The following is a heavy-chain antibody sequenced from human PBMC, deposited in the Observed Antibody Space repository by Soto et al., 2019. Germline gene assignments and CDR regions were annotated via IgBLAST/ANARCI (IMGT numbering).Heavy chain of an antibody. CDR1: GYTFTSYY. J-gene: IGHJ5*02. V-gene: IGHV1-46*03. Sequence: ASVKVSCKASGYTFTSYYMHWVRQAPGQGLEWMGIINPSGGSTSYAQKFQGRVTMTRDASTSTVYMELSSLRSEDTAVYYCAAEAITMVRGVINWFDPWGQGTLVTVSS. CDR3: AAEAITMVRGVINWFDP. CDR2: INPSGGST. D-gene: IGHD3-10*01.